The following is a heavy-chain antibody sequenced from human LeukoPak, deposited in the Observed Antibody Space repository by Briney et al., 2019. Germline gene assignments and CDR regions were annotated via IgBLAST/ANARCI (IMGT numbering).Heavy chain of an antibody. V-gene: IGHV3-66*01. CDR1: GFTFSSNY. Sequence: PGGSLRLSCAASGFTFSSNYMGWVRQAPGKGLEWVSVIYSGGSTYYADSVKGRFTISRDNSENTLYLQMNSLRAEDTAVYYCARVPHDIVVVVAATPDYWGQGTRVTVSS. D-gene: IGHD2-15*01. CDR2: IYSGGST. J-gene: IGHJ4*02. CDR3: ARVPHDIVVVVAATPDY.